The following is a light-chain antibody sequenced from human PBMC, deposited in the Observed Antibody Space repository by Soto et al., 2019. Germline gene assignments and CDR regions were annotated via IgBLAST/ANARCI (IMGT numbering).Light chain of an antibody. Sequence: EIVLTQSPGTLSLSPGERASLSCRASQSLSNTYLTWYQQKPGQAPRLLIYDASSRATGIPDRFSGGGSGTDFTLTISRLEPEDFAVYYCPHFSAFGQGTKVEIK. CDR1: QSLSNTY. V-gene: IGKV3-20*01. J-gene: IGKJ1*01. CDR2: DAS. CDR3: PHFSA.